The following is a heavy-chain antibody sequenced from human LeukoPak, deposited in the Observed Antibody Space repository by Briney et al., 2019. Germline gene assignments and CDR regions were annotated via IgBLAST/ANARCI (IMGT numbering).Heavy chain of an antibody. CDR2: INSDGSST. D-gene: IGHD3-3*01. CDR1: GFTFSSYW. J-gene: IGHJ4*02. CDR3: ARGVNDFWSGSDFDY. Sequence: PGGSLRLSCAASGFTFSSYWMHWVRQAPGKGLMWVSRINSDGSSTSYADSVKGRFTISRDNAKNTLYLQMNSLRAEDTAVYYCARGVNDFWSGSDFDYWGQGTLVTLSS. V-gene: IGHV3-74*01.